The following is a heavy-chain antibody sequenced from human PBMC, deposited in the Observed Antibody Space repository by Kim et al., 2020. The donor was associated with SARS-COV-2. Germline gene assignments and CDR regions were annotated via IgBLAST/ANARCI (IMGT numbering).Heavy chain of an antibody. CDR3: ARDAMIVAGLDY. D-gene: IGHD3-22*01. CDR2: INHSGST. CDR1: GGSFSGYY. V-gene: IGHV4-34*01. J-gene: IGHJ4*02. Sequence: SETLSLTYAVYGGSFSGYYWSWIRQPPGKGLEWIGEINHSGSTNYNPSLKSRVTISVDTSKNQFSLKLSSVTAADTAVYYCARDAMIVAGLDYWGQGTLVTVSS.